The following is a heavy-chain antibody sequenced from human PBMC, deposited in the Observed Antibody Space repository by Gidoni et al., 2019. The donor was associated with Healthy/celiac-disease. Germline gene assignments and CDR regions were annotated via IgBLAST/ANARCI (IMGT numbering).Heavy chain of an antibody. CDR3: ARDRRRYCSSTSCYLSYYMDV. Sequence: EVQLVESGGGLVKPGGSLRLSWAASGFPFSRYSMNWVRQAPGKGLEWVSSISSSSSYIYYADSVKGRFTISRDNAKNSLYLQMNSLRAEDTAVYYCARDRRRYCSSTSCYLSYYMDVWGKGTTVTVSS. D-gene: IGHD2-2*01. V-gene: IGHV3-21*01. CDR1: GFPFSRYS. CDR2: ISSSSSYI. J-gene: IGHJ6*03.